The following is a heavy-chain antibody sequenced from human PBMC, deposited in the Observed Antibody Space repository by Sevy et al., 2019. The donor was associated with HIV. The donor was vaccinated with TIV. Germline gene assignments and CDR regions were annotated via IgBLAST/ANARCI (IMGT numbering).Heavy chain of an antibody. D-gene: IGHD6-6*01. CDR3: TTASSSQEDYYNY. Sequence: GSLRLSFAASGFTFSNAWMSWVRQPPGKGLEWVGRIKGKIYDGTIDYAAPVKGRFSISRDDSKNTLYLQMNSLKTEYTAVYYCTTASSSQEDYYNYWGQGTLVTVSS. J-gene: IGHJ4*02. CDR1: GFTFSNAW. CDR2: IKGKIYDGTI. V-gene: IGHV3-15*01.